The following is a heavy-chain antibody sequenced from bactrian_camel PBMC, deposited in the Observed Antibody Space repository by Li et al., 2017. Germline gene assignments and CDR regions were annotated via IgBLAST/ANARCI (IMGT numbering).Heavy chain of an antibody. D-gene: IGHD1*01. V-gene: IGHV3S31*01. CDR1: EFGLYSMC. CDR3: AAGRTFFSCTLSEAGFTY. Sequence: VQLVESGGGPVQAGGSLKLSCVASEFGLYSMCMAWFRRAPGKGREGVASLSRSGGATDYDDSVKGRFSISREDAKNTVYLEMNNLKPEDTGMYYCAAGRTFFSCTLSEAGFTYWGQGTQVTVS. CDR2: LSRSGGAT. J-gene: IGHJ4*01.